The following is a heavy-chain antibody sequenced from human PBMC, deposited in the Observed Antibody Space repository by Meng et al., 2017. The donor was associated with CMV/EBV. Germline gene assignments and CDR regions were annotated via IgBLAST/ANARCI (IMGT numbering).Heavy chain of an antibody. CDR3: ARGEITIFGVGNDAFDI. J-gene: IGHJ3*02. CDR2: IIPIFGTA. CDR1: GGPFSSYA. V-gene: IGHV1-69*05. Sequence: KISCKASGGPFSSYAISWVRQAPGQGLEWMGGIIPIFGTANYAQKFQGRVTITTDESTSTAYMELSSLRSEDTAVYYCARGEITIFGVGNDAFDIWGQGTMVTVSS. D-gene: IGHD3-3*01.